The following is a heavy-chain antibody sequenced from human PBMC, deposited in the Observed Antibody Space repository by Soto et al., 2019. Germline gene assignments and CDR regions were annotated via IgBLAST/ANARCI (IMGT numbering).Heavy chain of an antibody. D-gene: IGHD6-19*01. CDR2: INAGNGDT. Sequence: ASVKVSCKASGYNFTTYAMDWVRHAPGQRLEWMGWINAGNGDTKYSQKFQGRVTITRDTSASTAYMELSSLRSEDTAVYYCAREDPRGSGWYHWFDPWGQGTLVTVSS. J-gene: IGHJ5*02. CDR3: AREDPRGSGWYHWFDP. CDR1: GYNFTTYA. V-gene: IGHV1-3*01.